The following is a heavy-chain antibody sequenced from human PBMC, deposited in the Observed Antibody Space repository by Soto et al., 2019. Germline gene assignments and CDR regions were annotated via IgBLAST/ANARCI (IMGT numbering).Heavy chain of an antibody. CDR1: GYTITSYS. J-gene: IGHJ4*01. D-gene: IGHD5-18*01. V-gene: IGHV1-46*01. CDR2: IKPSGGST. Sequence: GASVEVSCKASGYTITSYSMHSARQAHGRGLEWMGIIKPSGGSTSYAQKFQGRVTMTRDTSTSTVYMELSSLRSEDTAVYYCARTEGGYSSPRYEPANSYFDNWGQGTLVTVSS. CDR3: ARTEGGYSSPRYEPANSYFDN.